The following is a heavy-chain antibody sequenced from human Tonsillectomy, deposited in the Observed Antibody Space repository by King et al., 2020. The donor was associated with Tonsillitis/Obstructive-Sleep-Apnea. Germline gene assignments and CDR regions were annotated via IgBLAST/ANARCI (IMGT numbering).Heavy chain of an antibody. J-gene: IGHJ3*01. CDR3: ARSDQDWEYDAFDV. Sequence: VQLQQWGAGLLKPSETLSLTCAVYGGSFSGYYWSWIRQPPGKGLEWIGEIIHSGSTNYNPSLKSRVTVSVDTPKNQFSLKLSSVTAADTAVYYCARSDQDWEYDAFDVWGRGRMVTAAS. CDR2: IIHSGST. CDR1: GGSFSGYY. D-gene: IGHD3-9*01. V-gene: IGHV4-34*12.